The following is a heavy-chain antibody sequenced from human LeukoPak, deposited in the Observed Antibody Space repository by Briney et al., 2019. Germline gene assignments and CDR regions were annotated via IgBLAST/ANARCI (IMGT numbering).Heavy chain of an antibody. J-gene: IGHJ5*02. D-gene: IGHD3-10*01. CDR2: IYYSGST. CDR3: ARDRRGYGSGSYYRIGGQFDP. Sequence: SETLSLTCTVSGGSISSYYWSWIRQPPGKGLEWIGYIYYSGSTNYNPSLKSRVTISVDTSKNQFSLKLSSVTAADTAVYYCARDRRGYGSGSYYRIGGQFDPWGQGTLATVSS. CDR1: GGSISSYY. V-gene: IGHV4-59*01.